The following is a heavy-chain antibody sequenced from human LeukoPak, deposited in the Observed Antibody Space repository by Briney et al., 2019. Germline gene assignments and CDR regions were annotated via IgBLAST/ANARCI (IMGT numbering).Heavy chain of an antibody. Sequence: SETLSLTCAVYGGSFSGYYWSWIRQPPGKGLEWIGEINHSGSTNYNPSLKSRVTISVDTSKNQFSLKLSSVTAADTAVYYCARLRINYYGSGRQVNWFDPWGQGTLVTVSS. CDR2: INHSGST. CDR3: ARLRINYYGSGRQVNWFDP. J-gene: IGHJ5*02. D-gene: IGHD3-10*01. V-gene: IGHV4-34*01. CDR1: GGSFSGYY.